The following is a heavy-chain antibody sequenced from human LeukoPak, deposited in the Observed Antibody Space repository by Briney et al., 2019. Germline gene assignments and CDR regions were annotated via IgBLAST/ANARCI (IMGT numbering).Heavy chain of an antibody. Sequence: GSLSLSCAASGFTFSSYWMSWVRQAPGKGLEWVANIKQDGSEKYYVDSVKGGFTISRDNANNFLYLQVSSLRAEDTAVYYCATGYTSGTRIDYWGQGTLVSVSS. CDR3: ATGYTSGTRIDY. D-gene: IGHD6-19*01. CDR2: IKQDGSEK. V-gene: IGHV3-7*01. CDR1: GFTFSSYW. J-gene: IGHJ4*02.